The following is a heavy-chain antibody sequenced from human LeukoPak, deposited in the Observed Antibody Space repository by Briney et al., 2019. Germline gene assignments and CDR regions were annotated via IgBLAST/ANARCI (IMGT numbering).Heavy chain of an antibody. J-gene: IGHJ6*03. CDR3: AKERQWLVNSIFYYYMDV. Sequence: GGSLRLSCAASGFTFTSYSMNWVRQAPGKGLEWVSAISGSGGSTYYADFVKGRFTISRDNSKSTLYLQMNSLRAEDTAVYYCAKERQWLVNSIFYYYMDVWGKGTTVTVSS. V-gene: IGHV3-23*01. CDR2: ISGSGGST. D-gene: IGHD6-19*01. CDR1: GFTFTSYS.